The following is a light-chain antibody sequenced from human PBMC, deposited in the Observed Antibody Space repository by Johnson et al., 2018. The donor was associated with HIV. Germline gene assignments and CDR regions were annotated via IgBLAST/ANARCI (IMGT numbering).Light chain of an antibody. CDR3: GTWDSNLSAIYV. CDR2: DNN. J-gene: IGLJ1*01. V-gene: IGLV1-51*01. Sequence: QSALTQPPSVSAAPGQKVTISCSGSSSNIGNNNVSWYQQLPGTAPKLLIYDNNKRPSGIPDRFSGSKSGTSATLGITGLQTGDEADYYCGTWDSNLSAIYVYATWNKVTAL. CDR1: SSNIGNNN.